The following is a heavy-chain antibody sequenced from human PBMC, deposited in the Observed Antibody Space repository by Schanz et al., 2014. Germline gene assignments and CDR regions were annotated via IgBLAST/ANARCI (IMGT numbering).Heavy chain of an antibody. CDR1: GFTFSTYT. Sequence: DVQLVESGGGLVKPGGSLRLSCAASGFTFSTYTMNWVRQAPGKGLEWVSSITSTSRYIYYADSLKGRFTISRDNAKNSVYLQMNSLRAEDTAEYYCAKVREWWPYYFDYWGQGTLVTVSS. J-gene: IGHJ4*02. CDR2: ITSTSRYI. D-gene: IGHD2-15*01. CDR3: AKVREWWPYYFDY. V-gene: IGHV3-21*02.